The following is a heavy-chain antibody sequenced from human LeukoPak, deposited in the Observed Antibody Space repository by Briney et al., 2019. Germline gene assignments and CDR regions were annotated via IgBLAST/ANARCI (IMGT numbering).Heavy chain of an antibody. CDR3: ARVQYQLLQPENWFDP. D-gene: IGHD2-2*01. V-gene: IGHV4-59*01. CDR1: GGSISSYY. J-gene: IGHJ5*02. CDR2: IYYSGST. Sequence: SETLSLTCTVSGGSISSYYWSWIRQPPGKGLESIGYIYYSGSTNYNPSLKSRVTISVDTSKNQFSLKLSSVAAADTAVYYCARVQYQLLQPENWFDPWGQGTLVTVSS.